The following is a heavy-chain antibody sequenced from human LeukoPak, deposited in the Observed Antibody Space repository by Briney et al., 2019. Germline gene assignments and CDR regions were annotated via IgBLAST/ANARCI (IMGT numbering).Heavy chain of an antibody. J-gene: IGHJ4*02. CDR3: ARDLGAAAGNGNFDY. CDR2: ISAYNGNT. V-gene: IGHV1-18*01. D-gene: IGHD6-13*01. CDR1: GYTFTCYG. Sequence: ASVKVSCKASGYTFTCYGISWVRQAPGQGLEWMGWISAYNGNTNYAQKLQGRVTMTTDTSTSTAYMELRSLRSDDTAVYYCARDLGAAAGNGNFDYWGQGTLVTVSS.